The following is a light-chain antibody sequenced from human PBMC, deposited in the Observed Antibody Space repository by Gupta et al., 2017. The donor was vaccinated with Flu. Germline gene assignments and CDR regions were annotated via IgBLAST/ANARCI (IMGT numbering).Light chain of an antibody. J-gene: IGKJ2*01. Sequence: DIQLTQSPSSLSASVGDGVTVTCRASQDIHNWLAWYQQKPGKAPKLLIYAASTLQSGVPSRFSGTGSGADFTLTISSLQPEDFGTYYCLQANSFPYTFGQGTKLEIK. V-gene: IGKV1-12*01. CDR1: QDIHNW. CDR2: AAS. CDR3: LQANSFPYT.